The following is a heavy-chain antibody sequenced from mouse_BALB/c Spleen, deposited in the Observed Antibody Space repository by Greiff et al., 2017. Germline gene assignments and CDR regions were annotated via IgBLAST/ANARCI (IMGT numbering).Heavy chain of an antibody. J-gene: IGHJ4*01. D-gene: IGHD1-1*01. CDR3: GGNYCGSSSYDMDY. CDR2: IWAGGST. V-gene: IGHV2-9*02. Sequence: QVQLKESGPGLVAPSQTLSISCTASGFSLTSYGVHWVRQPPGQGLEWLGVIWAGGSTNYNSALMSRMSTIKDNSKTQVFLKMNSMQTDDTAMYYCGGNYCGSSSYDMDYWGQGTTVTVSS. CDR1: GFSLTSYG.